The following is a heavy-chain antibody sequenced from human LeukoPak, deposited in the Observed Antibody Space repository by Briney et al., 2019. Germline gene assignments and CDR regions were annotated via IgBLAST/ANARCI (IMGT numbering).Heavy chain of an antibody. D-gene: IGHD3-9*01. V-gene: IGHV3-48*03. CDR3: ARGALRYSRGAFDI. CDR2: ISSSGSTI. CDR1: GFTFSSYE. J-gene: IGHJ3*02. Sequence: GGSLRLSCAASGFTFSSYEMNWVRQAPGKGLERVSYISSSGSTIYYADSVKGRFTISRDNAKNSLYLQMYSLRAEDTAVYYCARGALRYSRGAFDIWGQGTMVTVSS.